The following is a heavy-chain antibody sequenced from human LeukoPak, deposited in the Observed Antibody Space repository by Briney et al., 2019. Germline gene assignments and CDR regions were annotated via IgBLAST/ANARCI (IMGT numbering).Heavy chain of an antibody. V-gene: IGHV3-20*04. Sequence: GGSLRLSCVASGFSFDDYGMHWVRQTPGKRLEWVSGINWDGESTGHADSVKGRFTISRDNAENSLFLQMNSLRAEDTALYYCTRGPDARGPNGPNWFDPWGQGTLVTVSS. CDR2: INWDGEST. D-gene: IGHD2-8*01. CDR3: TRGPDARGPNGPNWFDP. CDR1: GFSFDDYG. J-gene: IGHJ5*02.